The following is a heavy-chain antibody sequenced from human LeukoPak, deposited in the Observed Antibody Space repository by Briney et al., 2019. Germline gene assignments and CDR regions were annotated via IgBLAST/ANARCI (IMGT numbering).Heavy chain of an antibody. CDR2: INPNSGGT. V-gene: IGHV1-2*02. CDR3: ARGGVCSSTSCYTFSFDY. D-gene: IGHD2-2*02. Sequence: ASVKVSCKASGYTFTGYYMHWVRQAPGQGLEWMGWINPNSGGTNYAQKFQGRVTMTRDTSISTAYMELSRLRSDDTAVYYCARGGVCSSTSCYTFSFDYWGQGTLVTVSS. J-gene: IGHJ4*02. CDR1: GYTFTGYY.